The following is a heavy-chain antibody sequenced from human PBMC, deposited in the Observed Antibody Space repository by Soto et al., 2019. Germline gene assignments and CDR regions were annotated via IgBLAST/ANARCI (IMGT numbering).Heavy chain of an antibody. CDR3: TTDDRAAYSSGYYPLYYYYGMDV. CDR2: IKSKTDGGTT. V-gene: IGHV3-15*01. D-gene: IGHD3-22*01. J-gene: IGHJ6*02. CDR1: GVTFSNAW. Sequence: GGPLRLSCTASGVTFSNAWMRWVRQAPGKGLEWVGRIKSKTDGGTTDYAAPVKGRFTISRDDSKNTLYLQMNSLKTEDTAVYYCTTDDRAAYSSGYYPLYYYYGMDVWGQGTTVTVSS.